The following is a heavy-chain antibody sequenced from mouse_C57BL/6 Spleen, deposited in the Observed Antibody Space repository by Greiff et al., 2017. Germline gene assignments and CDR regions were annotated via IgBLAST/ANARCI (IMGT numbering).Heavy chain of an antibody. Sequence: EVQLQESGGGLVQPGGSLSLSCAASGFTFTDYYMSWVRQPPGKALEWLGFIRNKANGYTTEYSASVKGRFTISRDNSQSILYLQMNALRAEDSATYYCARGYDYDEDWYFDVWGTGTTVTVSS. CDR3: ARGYDYDEDWYFDV. D-gene: IGHD2-4*01. CDR2: IRNKANGYTT. CDR1: GFTFTDYY. V-gene: IGHV7-3*01. J-gene: IGHJ1*03.